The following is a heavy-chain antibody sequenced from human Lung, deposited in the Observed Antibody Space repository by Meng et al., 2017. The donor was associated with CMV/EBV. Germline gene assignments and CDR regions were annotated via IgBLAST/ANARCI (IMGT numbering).Heavy chain of an antibody. CDR3: ARDMYGSGSYYYGMDV. CDR1: GYSFTSYG. V-gene: IGHV1-18*01. J-gene: IGHJ6*02. Sequence: ASVKVSCKASGYSFTSYGISWVRQAPGQGLEWMGLISTNNGNTIYAQKLQDRVTMTRDTSTSTAYMELRSLRSDDTAVYYCARDMYGSGSYYYGMDVWGQGTTVTVSS. D-gene: IGHD3-10*01. CDR2: ISTNNGNT.